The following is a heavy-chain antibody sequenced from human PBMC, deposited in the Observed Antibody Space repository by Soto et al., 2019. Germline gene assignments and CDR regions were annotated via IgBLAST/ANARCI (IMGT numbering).Heavy chain of an antibody. CDR3: AGGDREAAVN. CDR1: GGTFSSYT. J-gene: IGHJ4*02. V-gene: IGHV1-69*02. CDR2: IIPLLGIA. Sequence: QVQLVQSGAEVKKPGSSVKVSCKASGGTFSSYTISWVRQAPGEGLEWMGRIIPLLGIANYAQKYQGSVTLTADKYTSTGYMELSSLSSEDTAVYYCAGGDREAAVNWGQGTLVAVSS. D-gene: IGHD3-22*01.